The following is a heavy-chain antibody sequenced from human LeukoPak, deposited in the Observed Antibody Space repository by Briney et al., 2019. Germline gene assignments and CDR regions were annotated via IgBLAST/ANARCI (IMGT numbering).Heavy chain of an antibody. Sequence: GASVKVSCEASGYTFTSYDINWVRQATAQGLEGMGWMNPNSGNTGYAHKFQGRVTMTRNTSISTAYMELSSLRSEDTAVYYCARGTYDFYAGYWGQGTLVTVSS. CDR3: ARGTYDFYAGY. D-gene: IGHD3-3*01. V-gene: IGHV1-8*01. CDR1: GYTFTSYD. CDR2: MNPNSGNT. J-gene: IGHJ4*02.